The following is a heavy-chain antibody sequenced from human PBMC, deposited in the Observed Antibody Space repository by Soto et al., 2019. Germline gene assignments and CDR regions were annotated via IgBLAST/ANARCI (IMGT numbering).Heavy chain of an antibody. J-gene: IGHJ3*02. CDR2: ISYDGSNK. D-gene: IGHD6-6*01. Sequence: GGSLRLSCAASGFTFSSYAMHWVRQAPGKGLEWVAVISYDGSNKYYADSVKGRFTISRDNSKNTLYLQMNSLRAEDTAVYYCAGEYSSSSGIFPIDAFDIWGQGTMVTVSS. V-gene: IGHV3-30-3*01. CDR3: AGEYSSSSGIFPIDAFDI. CDR1: GFTFSSYA.